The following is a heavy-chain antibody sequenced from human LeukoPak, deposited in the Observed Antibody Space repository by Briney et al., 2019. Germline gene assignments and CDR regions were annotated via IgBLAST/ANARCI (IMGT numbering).Heavy chain of an antibody. CDR2: ISWNSGSI. D-gene: IGHD4-23*01. CDR3: AKDFYGGNRGMDV. J-gene: IGHJ6*02. V-gene: IGHV3-9*01. Sequence: GGSLRLSCAASGFTFDDYAMHWVRQAPGKGLEWASGISWNSGSIVYADSVKGRFTISRDNAKNSLYLQMNSLRAEDTALYYCAKDFYGGNRGMDVWGQGTTVTVSS. CDR1: GFTFDDYA.